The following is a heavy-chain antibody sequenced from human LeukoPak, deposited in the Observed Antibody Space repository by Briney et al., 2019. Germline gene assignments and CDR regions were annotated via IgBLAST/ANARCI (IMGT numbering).Heavy chain of an antibody. CDR3: ARVVAAKEGGDY. Sequence: GGSLRLSCEASGFTFSTYNMNWVRQAPGKRLEWVSSITSSSSYAFYADSVKGRFTISRDNAKNSLYLQMNSLRAEDTAVYYCARVVAAKEGGDYWGQGTLVTVSS. D-gene: IGHD2-15*01. V-gene: IGHV3-21*01. CDR2: ITSSSSYA. CDR1: GFTFSTYN. J-gene: IGHJ4*02.